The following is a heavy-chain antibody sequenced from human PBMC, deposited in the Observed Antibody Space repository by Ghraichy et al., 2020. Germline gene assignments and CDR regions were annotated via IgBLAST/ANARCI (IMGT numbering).Heavy chain of an antibody. CDR1: GGSFSGYY. CDR2: INHSGST. CDR3: ARGHSRVLRYFDWLLWNYFDY. D-gene: IGHD3-9*01. J-gene: IGHJ4*02. Sequence: SETLSLTCVVYGGSFSGYYWSWIRQPPGKGLEWIGEINHSGSTNYNPSLKSRVTISVDTSKNQFSLKLSSVTAADTAVYYCARGHSRVLRYFDWLLWNYFDYWGQGTLVTVSS. V-gene: IGHV4-34*01.